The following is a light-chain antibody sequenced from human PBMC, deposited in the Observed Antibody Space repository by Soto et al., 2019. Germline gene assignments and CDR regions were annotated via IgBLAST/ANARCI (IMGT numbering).Light chain of an antibody. CDR1: QSISSD. CDR2: GAS. V-gene: IGKV3-15*01. J-gene: IGKJ5*01. Sequence: EIVMTQSPATLSVSPGERATLSCRASQSISSDLAWYQQQPGQAPRLLIHGASTRATGIPARFSGSGSGTEFTLTISSLQSEDFAVYYCQHYNDWPITFGQGTRLEIK. CDR3: QHYNDWPIT.